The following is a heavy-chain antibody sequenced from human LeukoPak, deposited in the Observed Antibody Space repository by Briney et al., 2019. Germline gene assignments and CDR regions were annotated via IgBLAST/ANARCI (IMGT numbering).Heavy chain of an antibody. CDR2: IYTSGST. CDR3: ARGAGILTGYSPPRWFVP. Sequence: PSETLSLTCTVSGGSISSYYWSWIRQPAGKGLEWIGRIYTSGSTNYNPSLKSRVTMSVDTSKNQFSLKLSSVTAADTAVYYCARGAGILTGYSPPRWFVPWRQGTLVTVSS. V-gene: IGHV4-4*07. CDR1: GGSISSYY. D-gene: IGHD3-9*01. J-gene: IGHJ5*02.